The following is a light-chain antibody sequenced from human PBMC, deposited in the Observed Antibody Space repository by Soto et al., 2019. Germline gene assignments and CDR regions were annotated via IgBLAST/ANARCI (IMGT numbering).Light chain of an antibody. J-gene: IGKJ2*01. Sequence: ILTQSPGTLSLSPGERATLSCRASQSVSSSYLAWYQQKPGQAPRLLIYGTSNRATGIPDRFSGSGSGTDFTLTISRLEPEDFAVYYCQQFGGSPLYTFGQGTKLEIK. CDR3: QQFGGSPLYT. CDR2: GTS. V-gene: IGKV3-20*01. CDR1: QSVSSSY.